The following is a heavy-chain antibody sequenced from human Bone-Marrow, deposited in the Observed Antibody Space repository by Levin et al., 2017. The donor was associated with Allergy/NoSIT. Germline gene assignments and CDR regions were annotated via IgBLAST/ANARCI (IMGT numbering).Heavy chain of an antibody. Sequence: GGSLRLSCAASGFIFSDFSMNWVRQAPGKGLEWVSYIRNSTTSIYYADSVRGRFTISRDNANNLLYLDMNSLRVEDTAVYYCVRHSSGWFVWGQGTLVTVSS. D-gene: IGHD6-19*01. CDR1: GFIFSDFS. J-gene: IGHJ4*02. CDR2: IRNSTTSI. CDR3: VRHSSGWFV. V-gene: IGHV3-48*01.